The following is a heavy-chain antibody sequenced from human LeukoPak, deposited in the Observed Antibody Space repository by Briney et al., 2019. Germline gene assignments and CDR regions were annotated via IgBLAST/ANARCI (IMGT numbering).Heavy chain of an antibody. V-gene: IGHV4-31*03. CDR3: ARAGYDSSGYSTYYFDY. J-gene: IGHJ4*02. Sequence: SETLSLACTVSGGSIRSGGYYWSWLRQHPGKGLEWIGYIYYSGNAYYNPSLKSRVTISVDTSKNQFSLKLSSVTAADTAVYYCARAGYDSSGYSTYYFDYWGQGTLVTVSS. CDR2: IYYSGNA. D-gene: IGHD3-22*01. CDR1: GGSIRSGGYY.